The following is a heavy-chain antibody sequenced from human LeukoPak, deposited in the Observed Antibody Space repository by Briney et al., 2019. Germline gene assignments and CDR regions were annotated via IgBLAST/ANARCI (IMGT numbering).Heavy chain of an antibody. CDR3: ARERVETAMVTGRIGVAPGRDV. J-gene: IGHJ6*04. CDR1: GYTFTSYY. V-gene: IGHV1-46*01. Sequence: ASVKVSCKASGYTFTSYYMHWVRQAPGQGLEWMGIINPSGGSTSYAQKFQGRVTMTRDTSTSTVYMELSSLRSEDTAVYYCARERVETAMVTGRIGVAPGRDVGGKEPTVTVSP. CDR2: INPSGGST. D-gene: IGHD5-18*01.